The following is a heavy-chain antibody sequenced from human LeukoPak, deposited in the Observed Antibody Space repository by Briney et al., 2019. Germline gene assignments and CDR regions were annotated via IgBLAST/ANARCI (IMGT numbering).Heavy chain of an antibody. Sequence: GGSLRLSCAASGFTFSSYDMHWVRQATGKGLEWVSAIGTAGDTYYPGSVKGRFTISRENAKNTLYLQMNSLRAEDTAVYYCAKDQVDTAMVSWGQGTLVTVSS. V-gene: IGHV3-13*01. J-gene: IGHJ4*02. D-gene: IGHD5-18*01. CDR1: GFTFSSYD. CDR3: AKDQVDTAMVS. CDR2: IGTAGDT.